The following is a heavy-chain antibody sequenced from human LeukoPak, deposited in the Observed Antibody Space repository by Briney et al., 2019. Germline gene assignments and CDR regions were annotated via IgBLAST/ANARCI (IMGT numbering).Heavy chain of an antibody. V-gene: IGHV3-30*18. J-gene: IGHJ6*02. CDR2: ISYDGSNK. CDR1: GFTFSSYG. CDR3: AKDRWSSSWYYYGMDV. D-gene: IGHD6-13*01. Sequence: GGSLRLSCAASGFTFSSYGMHWVRQAPGKGLEWVAVISYDGSNKYYADSVKGRFTISRDNSRNTLYLQMNSLRAEDTAVYYCAKDRWSSSWYYYGMDVWGQGTTVTVSS.